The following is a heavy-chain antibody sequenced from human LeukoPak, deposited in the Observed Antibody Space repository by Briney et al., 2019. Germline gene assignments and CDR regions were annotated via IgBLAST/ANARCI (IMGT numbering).Heavy chain of an antibody. V-gene: IGHV4-38-2*01. CDR1: GYSISSGYY. J-gene: IGHJ4*02. CDR3: ARLSMVRGVIGY. D-gene: IGHD3-10*01. CDR2: INHSGST. Sequence: PSETLSLTCAVSGYSISSGYYWGWIRQPPGKGLEWIGEINHSGSTNYNPSLKSRVTISVDTSKNQFSLKLSSVTAADTAVYYCARLSMVRGVIGYWGQGTLVTVSS.